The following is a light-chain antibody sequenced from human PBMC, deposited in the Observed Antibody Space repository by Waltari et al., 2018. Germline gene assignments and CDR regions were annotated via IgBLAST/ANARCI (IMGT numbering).Light chain of an antibody. CDR3: QQYGTSPPWT. J-gene: IGKJ1*01. Sequence: EIVLTQSPGTLSLSAGERATLSCRTSQSVASYYIAWYQQKPGQAPRLLIYGASSRTTGIPDRFSGGGSGTDFTLTITRLEPEDFAVYYCQQYGTSPPWTFGQGTKVEVK. CDR1: QSVASYY. CDR2: GAS. V-gene: IGKV3-20*01.